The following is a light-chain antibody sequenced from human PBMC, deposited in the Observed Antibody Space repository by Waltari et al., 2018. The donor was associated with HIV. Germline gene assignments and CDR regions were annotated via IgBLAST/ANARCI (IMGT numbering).Light chain of an antibody. CDR2: DNA. CDR1: SSNIGAGYD. V-gene: IGLV1-40*01. J-gene: IGLJ2*01. CDR3: QSYDSSLKVI. Sequence: QSVLTQPPSVPGAPGQRVTISCTGTSSNIGAGYDVHWYQQFPGSVPRLLIYDNANLPSGVPDGFSGSKSGTSASLAISGLQAEDEADYYCQSYDSSLKVIFGGGTKVTVL.